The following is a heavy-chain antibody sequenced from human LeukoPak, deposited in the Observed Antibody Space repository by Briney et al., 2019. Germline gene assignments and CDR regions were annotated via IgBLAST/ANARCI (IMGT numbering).Heavy chain of an antibody. D-gene: IGHD2-21*02. V-gene: IGHV4-39*01. CDR1: GGSISSRSHY. CDR2: IYYGGST. CDR3: ARHVPSALRIVVVTSDWYFDL. J-gene: IGHJ2*01. Sequence: SETLSLTCTVSGGSISSRSHYWGWVRQPPVKGPEWIGSIYYGGSTSYNPSLKTRVTNSIDTSKNQFSLRLSSVTAADTAVYYCARHVPSALRIVVVTSDWYFDLWGRGTLVTVAS.